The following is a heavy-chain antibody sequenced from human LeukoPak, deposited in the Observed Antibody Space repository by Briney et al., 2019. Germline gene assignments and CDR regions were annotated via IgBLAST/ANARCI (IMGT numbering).Heavy chain of an antibody. CDR1: GGSISSGSYY. V-gene: IGHV4-61*02. D-gene: IGHD3-16*02. CDR3: ARASKVGSYGYYFDY. Sequence: PSQTLSLTCTVSGGSISSGSYYWSWIRQPAGKGLEWIGRIYTSGSTNYNPSLKSRVTISVDTSKNQFSLKLSSVTAADTAVYYCARASKVGSYGYYFDYWGQGTLVTVSS. J-gene: IGHJ4*02. CDR2: IYTSGST.